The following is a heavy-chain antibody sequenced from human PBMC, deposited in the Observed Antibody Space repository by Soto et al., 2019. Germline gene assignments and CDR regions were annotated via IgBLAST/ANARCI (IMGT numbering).Heavy chain of an antibody. D-gene: IGHD4-4*01. CDR1: GDSFTSYW. V-gene: IGHV5-51*01. J-gene: IGHJ6*03. CDR2: IYPGDSDT. CDR3: ARHSPTVTTLSYYYYYYMDV. Sequence: GESLKISCKGSGDSFTSYWIGCVLQMPGKGLEWMGIIYPGDSDTRYSPSFQGQVTISADKSISTAYLQWSSLKASDTAMYYCARHSPTVTTLSYYYYYYMDVWGKGTTVTVSS.